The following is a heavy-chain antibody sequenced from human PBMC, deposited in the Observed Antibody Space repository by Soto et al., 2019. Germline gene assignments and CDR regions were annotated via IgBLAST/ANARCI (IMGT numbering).Heavy chain of an antibody. D-gene: IGHD2-21*01. V-gene: IGHV4-30-4*01. Sequence: SETLSLTCTVSGGSISSGDYYWSWIRQPPGKGLEWIGYIYYSGSTYYNPSLKSRVTISVDTSKNQFSLKLSSVTAADTAVYYCARSVVRKRTTSSFDLWGKGTLVTVSS. J-gene: IGHJ5*02. CDR1: GGSISSGDYY. CDR3: ARSVVRKRTTSSFDL. CDR2: IYYSGST.